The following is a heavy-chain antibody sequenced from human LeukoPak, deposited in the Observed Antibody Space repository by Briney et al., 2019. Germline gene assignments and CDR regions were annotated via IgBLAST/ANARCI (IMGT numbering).Heavy chain of an antibody. CDR2: IYSGGSI. D-gene: IGHD3-22*01. CDR1: GFTVSSNY. Sequence: GGSLRLSCAASGFTVSSNYMSWVRQAPGKGLEWVSVIYSGGSIYYSDSVKGRFTISRDNSKNMLYLQMSSLRPEDTAVYYCARGSAYSHWGQGTPVTVSS. V-gene: IGHV3-66*02. J-gene: IGHJ4*02. CDR3: ARGSAYSH.